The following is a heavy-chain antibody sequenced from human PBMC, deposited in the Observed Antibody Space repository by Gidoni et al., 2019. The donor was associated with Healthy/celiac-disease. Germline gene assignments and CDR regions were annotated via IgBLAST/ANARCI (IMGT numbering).Heavy chain of an antibody. D-gene: IGHD1-26*01. CDR3: ARDLRGGHSGSYSGWFDP. Sequence: EVQLVESGGGLVKPGGSLRLSCAASGFTFSGYSMNWVRQAPGTGLEWVSSISSSSVYIYYADSVKGRFTISRDNAKNSVYLQMNSLRAEDTAMYYCARDLRGGHSGSYSGWFDPWGQGTLVTVSS. CDR1: GFTFSGYS. J-gene: IGHJ5*02. CDR2: ISSSSVYI. V-gene: IGHV3-21*01.